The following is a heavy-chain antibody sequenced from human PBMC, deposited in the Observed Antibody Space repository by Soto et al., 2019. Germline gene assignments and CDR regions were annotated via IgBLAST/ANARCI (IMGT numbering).Heavy chain of an antibody. CDR1: GFTFSSYA. J-gene: IGHJ4*02. CDR2: ISGSGGST. Sequence: QPGGSLRLSCAASGFTFSSYAMTWVRQAPGKGLEWVSTISGSGGSTYYADSVKGRFTISRDNSKNTLYLQMNSLRVEDTAVYYCVKEYYYDTSGFAPFDFWGQGTLVTVSS. D-gene: IGHD3-22*01. CDR3: VKEYYYDTSGFAPFDF. V-gene: IGHV3-23*01.